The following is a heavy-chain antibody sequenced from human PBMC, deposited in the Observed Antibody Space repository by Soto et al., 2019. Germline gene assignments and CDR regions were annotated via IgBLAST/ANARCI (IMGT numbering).Heavy chain of an antibody. V-gene: IGHV1-18*01. CDR2: ISAHNGNT. CDR3: ARGRYGDY. D-gene: IGHD1-1*01. CDR1: GYTFTSYV. Sequence: QVHLVQSGAEVKKPGASVKVSCKDSGYTFTSYVITWVRQAPGQGLEWMGWISAHNGNTDYAQKLQGSVIVTRDTSTSTAYMELRSLISDDTAVYYWARGRYGDYWGQGALVTVSS. J-gene: IGHJ4*02.